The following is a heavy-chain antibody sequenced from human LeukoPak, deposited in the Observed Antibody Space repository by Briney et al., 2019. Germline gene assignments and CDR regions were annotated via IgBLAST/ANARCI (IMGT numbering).Heavy chain of an antibody. CDR3: ARGYYDSSGYYRRDYYYYYMDV. Sequence: PGGSLRLSCAASGFTFSDYYMSWIRQAPAKGLEWVSYISSSGSTIYYADSVKGRFTISSDNAKNSLYLQMNSLRAEDTAVYYCARGYYDSSGYYRRDYYYYYMDVWVKGTTVTVSS. V-gene: IGHV3-11*01. D-gene: IGHD3-22*01. CDR2: ISSSGSTI. J-gene: IGHJ6*03. CDR1: GFTFSDYY.